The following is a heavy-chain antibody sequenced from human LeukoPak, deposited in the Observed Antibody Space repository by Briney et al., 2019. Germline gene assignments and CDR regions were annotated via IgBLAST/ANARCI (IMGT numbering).Heavy chain of an antibody. CDR1: GGSISSYY. CDR3: ARRGRNTSGWQDYL. V-gene: IGHV4-59*01. CDR2: IYHTGST. J-gene: IGHJ4*02. Sequence: PSETLSLTCTVSGGSISSYYWSWIRQPPGKGLEWIANIYHTGSTNYNPSLSSRVTISIDTAKNQFSLKLTSVTAADTAVYYCARRGRNTSGWQDYLWGQGTLVTVSS. D-gene: IGHD6-25*01.